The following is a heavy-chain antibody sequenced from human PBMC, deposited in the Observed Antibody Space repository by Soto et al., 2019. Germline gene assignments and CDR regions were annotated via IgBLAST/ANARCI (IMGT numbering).Heavy chain of an antibody. V-gene: IGHV4-39*01. J-gene: IGHJ5*02. CDR3: ARHVTGLFGEVPTEPNWFDP. CDR2: IYYSGST. Sequence: PPGKGLEWIGSIYYSGSTYYNPSLKSRVTISVETSKNQFSLKLSSVTAADTAVYYCARHVTGLFGEVPTEPNWFDPWGQGTLVTVSS. D-gene: IGHD3-3*01.